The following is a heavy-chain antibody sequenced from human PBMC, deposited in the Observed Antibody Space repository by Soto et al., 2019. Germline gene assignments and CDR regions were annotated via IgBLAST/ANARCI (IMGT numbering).Heavy chain of an antibody. CDR1: GFTFSSYG. CDR3: AKHLFALYSGSRARGLDV. CDR2: ISYDGSNK. V-gene: IGHV3-30*18. D-gene: IGHD5-12*01. Sequence: QVQLVESGGGVVQPGRSLRLSCAASGFTFSSYGMHWVRQAPGKGLEWVAVISYDGSNKYYADSVKGRFTISRDNSKNKLYLRVYRLRAEDMAVYCSAKHLFALYSGSRARGLDVGGQGTTVIVSS. J-gene: IGHJ6*02.